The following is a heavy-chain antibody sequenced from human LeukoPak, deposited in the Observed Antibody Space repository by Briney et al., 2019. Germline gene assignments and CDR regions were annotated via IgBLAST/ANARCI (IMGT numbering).Heavy chain of an antibody. D-gene: IGHD3-3*01. V-gene: IGHV1-46*01. CDR3: ARGLRDFWSGYYPPYFDY. CDR1: GYTFTSYY. Sequence: ASVKVSCKASGYTFTSYYMHWVRQPPGQGLEWMGIINPSGGSTSYAQKFQGRVTMTRDMSTSTVYMELSSLRSEDTAVYYCARGLRDFWSGYYPPYFDYWGQGTLVTVSS. CDR2: INPSGGST. J-gene: IGHJ4*02.